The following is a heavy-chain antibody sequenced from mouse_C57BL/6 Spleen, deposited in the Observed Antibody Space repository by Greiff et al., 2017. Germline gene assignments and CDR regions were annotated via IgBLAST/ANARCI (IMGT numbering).Heavy chain of an antibody. D-gene: IGHD1-1*01. CDR1: GYTFTSYW. V-gene: IGHV1-69*01. Sequence: QVQLQQPGAELVMPGASVKLSCKASGYTFTSYWMHWVKQRPGQGLEWIGEIDPSDSYTNSNQKFKGKSTLTVDKSSSTAYMQLSSLTSEDSAVXYVARGDYYGSICAMDYWGQGTSVTVSA. CDR3: ARGDYYGSICAMDY. CDR2: IDPSDSYT. J-gene: IGHJ4*01.